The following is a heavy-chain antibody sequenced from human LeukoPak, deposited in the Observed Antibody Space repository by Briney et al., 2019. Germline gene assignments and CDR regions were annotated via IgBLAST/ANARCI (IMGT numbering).Heavy chain of an antibody. CDR2: ITSTGDDI. D-gene: IGHD5-12*01. J-gene: IGHJ4*02. V-gene: IGHV3-11*01. Sequence: GGSLRLSCAASGFTFSDYYMSWIRQAPGRGLEWVAYITSTGDDIYYADSVRGRFTISRDNAKNALFLRMSSLRVEDTATYYCASDIVATSGDFWGQGTLVSVSS. CDR1: GFTFSDYY. CDR3: ASDIVATSGDF.